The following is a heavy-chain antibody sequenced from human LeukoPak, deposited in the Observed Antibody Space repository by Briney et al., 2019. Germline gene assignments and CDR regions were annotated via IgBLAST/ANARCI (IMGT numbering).Heavy chain of an antibody. Sequence: GGSLRLSCAASGFTFSSYAMHWVRQAPGKGLEWVAVISYDGSNKYYADSVKGRFTISRDNSKNTLYLQMNSLRAGDTAVYYCARLDIVLIGGLDPWGQGTLVTVSS. CDR1: GFTFSSYA. D-gene: IGHD2-8*01. CDR2: ISYDGSNK. CDR3: ARLDIVLIGGLDP. V-gene: IGHV3-30-3*01. J-gene: IGHJ5*02.